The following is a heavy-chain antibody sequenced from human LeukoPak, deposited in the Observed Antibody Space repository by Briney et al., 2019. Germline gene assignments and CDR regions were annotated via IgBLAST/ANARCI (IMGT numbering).Heavy chain of an antibody. D-gene: IGHD3-10*01. J-gene: IGHJ4*02. CDR3: ARDLPVLLWFGEPKAFDY. Sequence: PGGSLRLSCAASGFTFSSYWMSWVRQAPGKGLEWVANIKQDGNEKYYVDSVKSRFTISRDNAKNSLYLQMNSLRAEDTAVYYCARDLPVLLWFGEPKAFDYWGQGTLVTVSS. CDR2: IKQDGNEK. V-gene: IGHV3-7*01. CDR1: GFTFSSYW.